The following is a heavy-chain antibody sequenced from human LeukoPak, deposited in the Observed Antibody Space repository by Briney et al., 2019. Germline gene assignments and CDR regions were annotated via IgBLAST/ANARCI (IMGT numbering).Heavy chain of an antibody. CDR3: ARGSKSYGDYIRSRIHYFDY. J-gene: IGHJ4*02. CDR1: GFTFSDHY. V-gene: IGHV3-30*03. CDR2: ISYDGSNK. Sequence: GGSLRLSCAASGFTFSDHYMDWVRQAPGKGLEWVAVISYDGSNKYYADSVKGRFTISRDNSKNTLYLQMNSLRAEDTAVYYCARGSKSYGDYIRSRIHYFDYWGQGTLVTVSS. D-gene: IGHD4-17*01.